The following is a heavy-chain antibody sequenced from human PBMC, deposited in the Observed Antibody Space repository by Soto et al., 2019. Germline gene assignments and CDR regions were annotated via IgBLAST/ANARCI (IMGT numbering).Heavy chain of an antibody. D-gene: IGHD1-1*01. CDR3: VRVTYTRNWNLDY. J-gene: IGHJ4*02. V-gene: IGHV3-72*01. Sequence: PGGSLRLSCSASGFTFSDHYIDWVRQAPGKGLEWVGRSRNKANSYTTEYAASVKGRFTVSRDDSKSSVFLQMNSLKTEDTAVYSFVRVTYTRNWNLDYWGKGTLSPSPQ. CDR2: SRNKANSYTT. CDR1: GFTFSDHY.